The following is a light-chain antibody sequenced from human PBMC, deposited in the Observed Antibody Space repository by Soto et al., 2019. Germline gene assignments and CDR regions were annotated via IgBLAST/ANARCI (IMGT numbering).Light chain of an antibody. CDR1: SSDIGNYDF. Sequence: QSALTQPASVSWSPGQSITISCTGTSSDIGNYDFVSWYQQVPGTAPKAMIYEVSSRPSGVSNRFSGSKSGNTASLTISGLQAEDEAYYYCSSYTTRTSFILFGGGTQLTVL. J-gene: IGLJ2*01. V-gene: IGLV2-14*01. CDR2: EVS. CDR3: SSYTTRTSFIL.